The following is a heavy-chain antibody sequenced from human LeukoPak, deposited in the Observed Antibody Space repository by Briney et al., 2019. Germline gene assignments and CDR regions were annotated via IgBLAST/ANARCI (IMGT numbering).Heavy chain of an antibody. CDR1: GFTFSIYW. CDR3: ASPFYYGSGGHPFDY. V-gene: IGHV3-74*01. CDR2: INTDGSGT. D-gene: IGHD3-22*01. J-gene: IGHJ4*02. Sequence: PGGSLRLSCAASGFTFSIYWMHWVRQAPGKGLVWVSRINTDGSGTNYADSVKGRFTISRDNAKNTLYLQMNSLRAEDTAVYYCASPFYYGSGGHPFDYWGQGTLVTVSS.